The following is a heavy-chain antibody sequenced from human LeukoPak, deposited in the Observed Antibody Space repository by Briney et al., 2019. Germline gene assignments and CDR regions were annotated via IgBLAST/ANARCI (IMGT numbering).Heavy chain of an antibody. CDR2: IYYSGSS. J-gene: IGHJ4*02. Sequence: PSQTLSLTCTVSGGSISSGDYYWRWIRQPPGKGLEWIGYIYYSGSSYFSPSLKSRVTISVDTSKNQFSLKLSSVTAADTALYYCARLKVDANNYFDYWGQGTLVTVSS. CDR3: ARLKVDANNYFDY. D-gene: IGHD1-26*01. CDR1: GGSISSGDYY. V-gene: IGHV4-30-4*01.